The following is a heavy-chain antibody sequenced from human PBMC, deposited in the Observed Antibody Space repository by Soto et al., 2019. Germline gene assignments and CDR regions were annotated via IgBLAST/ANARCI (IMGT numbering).Heavy chain of an antibody. J-gene: IGHJ4*02. CDR3: ARVKLAARGGFAN. CDR2: IYHSGNT. CDR1: GYSISLGYY. Sequence: SETLSLTCAVSGYSISLGYYWGWIRQPPGKGLEWIGSIYHSGNTYCNPSLKSRDSISLDTSKNHFSLELTSVTAADTAVYYWARVKLAARGGFANWGLETRVTVSS. D-gene: IGHD2-15*01. V-gene: IGHV4-38-2*01.